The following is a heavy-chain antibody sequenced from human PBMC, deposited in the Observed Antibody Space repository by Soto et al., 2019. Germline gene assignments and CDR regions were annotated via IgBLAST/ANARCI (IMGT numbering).Heavy chain of an antibody. J-gene: IGHJ5*02. D-gene: IGHD2-2*03. V-gene: IGHV4-59*12. CDR3: ARDRWMSRANWFDP. CDR1: GGSIDSYY. Sequence: SETLSLTCTVFGGSIDSYYWSWIRQAPGKGLEWIGHISDRGTTNYNPSLGSRVTISVDTSRKSFSLKLSSVTAADTAVYFCARDRWMSRANWFDPWGPGTLVTVSS. CDR2: ISDRGTT.